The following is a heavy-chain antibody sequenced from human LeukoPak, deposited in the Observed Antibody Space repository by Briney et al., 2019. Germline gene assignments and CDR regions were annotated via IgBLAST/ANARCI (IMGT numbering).Heavy chain of an antibody. D-gene: IGHD2-15*01. CDR2: IKTKANSYAT. CDR3: TRLSNIHCSGGSCYFDY. V-gene: IGHV3-73*01. CDR1: GFTFSGSP. Sequence: GGSLKLSCAASGFTFSGSPMHWVRQASGKGLEWAGRIKTKANSYATAYAASVKGRFTISRDDSKNTAYLQMNSLKTEDTAVYYCTRLSNIHCSGGSCYFDYWGQGTLVTVSS. J-gene: IGHJ4*02.